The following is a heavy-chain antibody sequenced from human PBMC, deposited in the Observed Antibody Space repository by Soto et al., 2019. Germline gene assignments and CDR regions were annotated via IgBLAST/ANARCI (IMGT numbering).Heavy chain of an antibody. CDR1: GGSISSSNYY. Sequence: SDTLSLTCTVSGGSISSSNYYWGWIRQPPGKGLEWIGSIFYSGSTYYNPSLKSRVTISVDTSKNQFSLKLSSVTAADTAVYYCARGRPNGRFYSSTNSLCEFYYYYMDVWGKGTTVTVSS. CDR2: IFYSGST. J-gene: IGHJ6*03. CDR3: ARGRPNGRFYSSTNSLCEFYYYYMDV. V-gene: IGHV4-39*01. D-gene: IGHD2-2*01.